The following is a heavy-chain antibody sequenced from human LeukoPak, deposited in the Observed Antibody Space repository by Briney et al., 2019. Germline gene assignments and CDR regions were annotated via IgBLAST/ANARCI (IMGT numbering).Heavy chain of an antibody. CDR3: AKGMVRGDLEY. V-gene: IGHV3-23*01. CDR2: FSGSGSST. CDR1: GFTISSSA. D-gene: IGHD3-10*01. J-gene: IGHJ4*02. Sequence: GGSLRLSCAASGFTISSSAMLWVRQAPGKGLEWVSAFSGSGSSTYYADSVKGRFTISRDNSKNTLYLQMNSLRAEDTAVYYCAKGMVRGDLEYWGQGTLVTVSS.